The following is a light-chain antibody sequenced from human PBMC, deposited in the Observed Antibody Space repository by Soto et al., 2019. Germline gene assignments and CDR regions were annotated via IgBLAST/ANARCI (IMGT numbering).Light chain of an antibody. V-gene: IGKV1-33*01. J-gene: IGKJ2*01. CDR1: DDINKD. Sequence: DLQMTQSPSSLSASVGDRVTIACQASDDINKDLSWVQQKPGKAPKLLIYDASKLEAGVPSRFSGSGSGADFTFTITSLQAEDTATYFCQQYDDLPYTFGQGPKLEIK. CDR2: DAS. CDR3: QQYDDLPYT.